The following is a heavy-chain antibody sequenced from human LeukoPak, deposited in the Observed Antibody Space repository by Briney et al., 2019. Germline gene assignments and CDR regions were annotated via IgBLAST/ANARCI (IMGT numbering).Heavy chain of an antibody. V-gene: IGHV1-69*05. CDR3: ARASYYYDSSGYNYYYYMDV. CDR2: ITPIFGTA. Sequence: SVKVSCKASGGTFSSYAISWVRQAPGQGLEWMGRITPIFGTANYAQKFQGRVTITTDESTSTAYMELSSLRSEDTAVYYCARASYYYDSSGYNYYYYMDVWGKGTTVTGSS. D-gene: IGHD3-22*01. J-gene: IGHJ6*03. CDR1: GGTFSSYA.